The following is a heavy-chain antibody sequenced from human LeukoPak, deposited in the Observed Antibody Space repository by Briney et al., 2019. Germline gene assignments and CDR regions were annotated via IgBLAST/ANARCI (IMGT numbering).Heavy chain of an antibody. J-gene: IGHJ6*03. D-gene: IGHD3-10*01. V-gene: IGHV4-34*01. CDR1: GGSFSGYY. CDR2: INHSGST. Sequence: PSETLSLTCAVYGGSFSGYYWSWIRQPPGKGLEWIGEINHSGSTNYNPSLKSRVTISVDTSKNQFSLKLSSVTAADTAVYYCARHSYYGSGSYYRPMDVWGKGTTVTISS. CDR3: ARHSYYGSGSYYRPMDV.